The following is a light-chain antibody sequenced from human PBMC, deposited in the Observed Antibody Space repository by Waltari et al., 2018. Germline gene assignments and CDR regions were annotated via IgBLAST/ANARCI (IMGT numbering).Light chain of an antibody. CDR1: TSDVGGLNH. CDR2: DVS. Sequence: QSALTQPRSVSGSPAPPVPISCPGTTSDVGGLNHVSWYQQHPGKAPKLMIYDVSKRPSGVPDRFSGSKSGNTASLTISGLQAEDEADYYCCSYAGSYTLVFGGGTKLTVL. CDR3: CSYAGSYTLV. V-gene: IGLV2-11*01. J-gene: IGLJ2*01.